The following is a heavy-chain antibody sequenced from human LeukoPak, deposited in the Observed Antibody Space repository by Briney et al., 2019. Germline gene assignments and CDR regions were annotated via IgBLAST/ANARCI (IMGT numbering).Heavy chain of an antibody. J-gene: IGHJ5*02. CDR2: IIPIFGTA. CDR1: GGTFSSYA. CDR3: ARWQQQLVLNWFDP. D-gene: IGHD6-13*01. V-gene: IGHV1-69*13. Sequence: ASVNVSCKASGGTFSSYAISWVRQAPGQGLEWMGGIIPIFGTANYAQKFQGRVTITADESTGTAYMELSSLRSEDTAVYYCARWQQQLVLNWFDPWGQGTLVTVSS.